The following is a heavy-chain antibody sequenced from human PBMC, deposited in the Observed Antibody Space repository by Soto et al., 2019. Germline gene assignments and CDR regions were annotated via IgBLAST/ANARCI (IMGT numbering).Heavy chain of an antibody. J-gene: IGHJ4*02. V-gene: IGHV1-69*06. Sequence: QVQLVQSGAEVKKPGSSVKVSCKASGGTFSSYAISWVRQAPGQGLEWMGGIIPIFGTANYAQKFQGRVTITADKSTSTASMGLSSLRSEDTAVYYCARNRGYSYGSHYFDYWGQGTLVTVSS. CDR3: ARNRGYSYGSHYFDY. CDR2: IIPIFGTA. CDR1: GGTFSSYA. D-gene: IGHD5-18*01.